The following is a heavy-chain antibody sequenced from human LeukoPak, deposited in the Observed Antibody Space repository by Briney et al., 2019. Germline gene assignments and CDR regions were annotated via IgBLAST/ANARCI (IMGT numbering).Heavy chain of an antibody. CDR2: ISYDGSNK. CDR1: GFTFSSYG. Sequence: GGSLRLSCAASGFTFSSYGMHWVRQAPGKGLEWVAVISYDGSNKYYADSVKGRFTISRDNSKNMLYLQMNSLRAEDTAVYYCAKDHRYCSSTSCYPYYYYYYGMDVWGQGTTVTVSS. V-gene: IGHV3-30*18. J-gene: IGHJ6*02. CDR3: AKDHRYCSSTSCYPYYYYYYGMDV. D-gene: IGHD2-2*01.